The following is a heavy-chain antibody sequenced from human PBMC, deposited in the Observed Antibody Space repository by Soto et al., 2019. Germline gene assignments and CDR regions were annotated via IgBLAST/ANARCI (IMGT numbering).Heavy chain of an antibody. J-gene: IGHJ1*01. D-gene: IGHD6-13*01. CDR2: INWNSGSI. CDR1: GFTFDDYA. Sequence: PAGSLRLSCAASGFTFDDYAVHWVRPVPGKGLEWVSGINWNSGSIGYGDSVKGRFAISRDNAKNSLHLQMNSLSAEDTAFYYCVKDESINWYSGHFRHWGQGTLVTVSS. CDR3: VKDESINWYSGHFRH. V-gene: IGHV3-9*01.